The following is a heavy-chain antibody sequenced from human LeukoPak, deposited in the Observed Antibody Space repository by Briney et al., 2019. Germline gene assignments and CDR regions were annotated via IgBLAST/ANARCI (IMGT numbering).Heavy chain of an antibody. Sequence: PGGSLRLSCAASGFTFSSYAKSWVRQAPGKGLEWVSAISGSGGSTYYADSVKGRFTISRDNSKNTLYLQMNSLRAEDTAVYYCAKVVVITFGEFDYWGQGTLVTVSS. CDR1: GFTFSSYA. CDR2: ISGSGGST. J-gene: IGHJ4*02. D-gene: IGHD3-22*01. CDR3: AKVVVITFGEFDY. V-gene: IGHV3-23*01.